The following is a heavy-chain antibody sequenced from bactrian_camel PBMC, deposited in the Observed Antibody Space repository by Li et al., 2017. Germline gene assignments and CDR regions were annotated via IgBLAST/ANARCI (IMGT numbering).Heavy chain of an antibody. V-gene: IGHV3S53*01. J-gene: IGHJ6*01. CDR1: EATSDTNC. CDR2: IDSDAST. CDR3: AADEIDPWCMVEAFPPGSADFGY. Sequence: HVQLVESGGGSVKAGESLTLSCVASEATSDTNCMAWFRQAPGKEREGVAAIDSDASTSYADSVKGRFAISKDNSKNALYPQMDSLKPEDSAMYYCAADEIDPWCMVEAFPPGSADFGYWGQGTQVTVS. D-gene: IGHD6*01.